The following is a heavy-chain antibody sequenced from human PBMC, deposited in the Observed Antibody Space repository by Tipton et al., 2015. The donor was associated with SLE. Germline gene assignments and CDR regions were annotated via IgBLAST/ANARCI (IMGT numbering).Heavy chain of an antibody. J-gene: IGHJ4*02. D-gene: IGHD3-10*01. CDR3: ARGGGSGTYQASGFDY. V-gene: IGHV4-59*11. Sequence: TLSLTCSVSGDSINSHYWSWIRQPPGKGLEWIGYFHYSGSTNYNPSLKSRVTISADTSKNQFSLKLSSVTAADTAVYYCARGGGSGTYQASGFDYWGQGTLVTVSS. CDR1: GDSINSHY. CDR2: FHYSGST.